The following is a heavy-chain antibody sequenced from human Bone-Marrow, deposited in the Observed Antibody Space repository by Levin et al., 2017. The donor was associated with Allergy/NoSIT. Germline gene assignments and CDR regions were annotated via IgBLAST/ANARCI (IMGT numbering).Heavy chain of an antibody. D-gene: IGHD3-22*01. J-gene: IGHJ4*02. CDR3: ARDFNPTYRYDRRGYYYYY. Sequence: GESLKISCKTSGYTFRNYDISWVRQAPGQGLEWVGGISVNNGDTKYAQKLQGRVTMTTDTSTSTAYMELRSLTSDDTAVYYCARDFNPTYRYDRRGYYYYYWGQGTLITVSS. CDR1: GYTFRNYD. CDR2: ISVNNGDT. V-gene: IGHV1-18*01.